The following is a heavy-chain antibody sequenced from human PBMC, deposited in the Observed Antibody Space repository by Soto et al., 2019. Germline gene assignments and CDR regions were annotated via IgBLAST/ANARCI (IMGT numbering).Heavy chain of an antibody. CDR1: GYTFTSYG. J-gene: IGHJ4*02. CDR3: ARGEDIVVVPAAGFDY. CDR2: ISTYNGNT. D-gene: IGHD2-2*01. V-gene: IGHV1-18*01. Sequence: GASVKVSCKASGYTFTSYGISWVRQAPGQGLEWMGWISTYNGNTNYAQKLQGRVTMTRNTSISTAYMELSSLRSEDTAVYYCARGEDIVVVPAAGFDYWGQGTLVTVSS.